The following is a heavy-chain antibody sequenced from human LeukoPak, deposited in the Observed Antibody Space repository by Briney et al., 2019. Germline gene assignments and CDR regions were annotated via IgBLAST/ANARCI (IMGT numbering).Heavy chain of an antibody. V-gene: IGHV4-34*01. CDR2: INHSGST. CDR3: ARRITVFYWFDP. D-gene: IGHD2/OR15-2a*01. J-gene: IGHJ5*02. CDR1: GGSFSEYY. Sequence: SGTLSLTCALYGGSFSEYYWSWIRQPPGKGLEWIGEINHSGSTNYNPSLKSRVTISLDTSKNQFSLKLSSVTAADTAVYYCARRITVFYWFDPWDQGTLVTVSS.